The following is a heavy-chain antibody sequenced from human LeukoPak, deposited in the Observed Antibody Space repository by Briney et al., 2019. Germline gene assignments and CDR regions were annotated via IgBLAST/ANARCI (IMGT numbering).Heavy chain of an antibody. J-gene: IGHJ6*03. V-gene: IGHV5-51*01. Sequence: GESLKISCKGSGYSFTSYWIGWVRQMPGKGLEWMGSIYPGDSDTRYSPSFQGPVTISADKSISTAYLRWSSLKASDTAMYYCARIGIYYYYYMDVWGKGTTVTVSS. CDR2: IYPGDSDT. CDR3: ARIGIYYYYYMDV. CDR1: GYSFTSYW.